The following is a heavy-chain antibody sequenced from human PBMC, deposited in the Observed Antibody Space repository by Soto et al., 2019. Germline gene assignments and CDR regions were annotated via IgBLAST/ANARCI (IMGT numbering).Heavy chain of an antibody. CDR2: IWYDGSNK. D-gene: IGHD3-10*01. CDR1: GFTFSSYG. CDR3: ARDNARMLWLGELLPRPDG. J-gene: IGHJ4*02. Sequence: QVQLVESGGGVVQPGRSLRLSCAASGFTFSSYGMHWVRQAPGKGLEWVAVIWYDGSNKYYADSVKGRFTISRDNSKNTLDLQMSGVRGEDTAVYYCARDNARMLWLGELLPRPDGGGEGTLVTVSS. V-gene: IGHV3-33*01.